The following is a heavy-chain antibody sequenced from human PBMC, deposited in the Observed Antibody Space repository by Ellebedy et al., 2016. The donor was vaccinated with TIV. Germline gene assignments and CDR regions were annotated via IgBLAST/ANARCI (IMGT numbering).Heavy chain of an antibody. CDR2: INHSGST. D-gene: IGHD6-19*01. V-gene: IGHV4-34*01. CDR3: ARGRRYQDSSGYYLDY. J-gene: IGHJ4*02. Sequence: SETLSLTXAVYGGSFSGYYWSWIRQPPGKGLEWIGEINHSGSTNYNPSLKSRVTISVDTSKNQFSLKLNSVTVADTAVYYCARGRRYQDSSGYYLDYWGQGPLVTVSS. CDR1: GGSFSGYY.